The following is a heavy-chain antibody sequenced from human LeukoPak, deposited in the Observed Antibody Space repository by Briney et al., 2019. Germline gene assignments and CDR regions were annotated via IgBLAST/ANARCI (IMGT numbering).Heavy chain of an antibody. D-gene: IGHD3-3*01. J-gene: IGHJ3*02. CDR1: GGSFSGYY. CDR3: ARGLSFLRFLKGLFRNDAFDI. CDR2: INHSGST. V-gene: IGHV4-34*01. Sequence: SETLSLTCAVYGGSFSGYYWSWIRQPPGKGLEWIGEINHSGSTNYNPSLKSRVTISVDTSKNQFPLKLSSVTAADTAVFYCARGLSFLRFLKGLFRNDAFDIWGQGTLVT.